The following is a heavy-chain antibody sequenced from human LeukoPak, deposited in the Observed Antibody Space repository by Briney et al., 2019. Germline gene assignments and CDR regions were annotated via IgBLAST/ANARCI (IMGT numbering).Heavy chain of an antibody. J-gene: IGHJ3*02. V-gene: IGHV1-2*02. CDR2: LNPNNGGT. CDR3: ARYCPSSCNAGDTFDI. CDR1: GYTFTGHY. Sequence: ASVKVSCKASGYTFTGHYLHWVRQAPGQGLEWMGWLNPNNGGTKYAQKFQGRVTMPRDTSITTAYMELSSLRSDDTAVYYCARYCPSSCNAGDTFDIWGQGTVVTVSS. D-gene: IGHD2-2*01.